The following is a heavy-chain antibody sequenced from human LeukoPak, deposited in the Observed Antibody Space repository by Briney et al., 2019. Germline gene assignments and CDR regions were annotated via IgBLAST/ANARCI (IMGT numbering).Heavy chain of an antibody. Sequence: SETLSLTCTVTGGSISSGDYYWSWIRQPPGKGLEWIGYIYYSGSTYYNPSLKSRVTISVDTSKNQFSLKLSSVTAADTAVYYCARFEGYCSSTSCYFDAFDIWGQGTMVTVSS. CDR3: ARFEGYCSSTSCYFDAFDI. CDR1: GGSISSGDYY. J-gene: IGHJ3*02. D-gene: IGHD2-2*01. V-gene: IGHV4-30-4*08. CDR2: IYYSGST.